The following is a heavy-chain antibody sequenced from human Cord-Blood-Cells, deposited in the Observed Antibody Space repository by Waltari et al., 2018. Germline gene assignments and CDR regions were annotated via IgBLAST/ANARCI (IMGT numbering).Heavy chain of an antibody. V-gene: IGHV5-51*01. CDR1: GYSFTSYW. J-gene: IGHJ3*02. Sequence: EVQLVQSGAEVKKPGESLKISCKGSGYSFTSYWIGWVRQMPGKGLEWMGIIYPGDSDTRYSPSFQCQVTISADKSISTAYLQWSSLKASDTAMYYCARQRGYYDILTGYYAFDIWGQGTMVTVSS. CDR2: IYPGDSDT. D-gene: IGHD3-9*01. CDR3: ARQRGYYDILTGYYAFDI.